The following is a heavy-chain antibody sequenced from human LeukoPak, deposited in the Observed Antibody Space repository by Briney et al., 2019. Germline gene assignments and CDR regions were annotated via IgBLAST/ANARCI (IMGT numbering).Heavy chain of an antibody. CDR1: GFTFSSYA. D-gene: IGHD6-13*01. V-gene: IGHV3-23*01. CDR2: LSSSGGST. J-gene: IGHJ6*04. CDR3: AKRGRQQQSSYQYL. Sequence: GGSLRLSCAASGFTFSSYAMSWVRQAPGEGLEWVSALSSSGGSTYYTDSVKGRFTISRDNSKNTLYLLMTSLGAEDTAVYYCAKRGRQQQSSYQYLWGKGTTVTVSS.